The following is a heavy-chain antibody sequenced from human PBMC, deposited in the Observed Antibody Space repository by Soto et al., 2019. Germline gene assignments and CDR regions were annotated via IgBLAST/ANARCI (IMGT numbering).Heavy chain of an antibody. Sequence: QVQLQESGPGLVKPWGTLSLTCAVSGGSISSSNWWSWVRQPPGKGLEWIGEIYHSGSTNYNPSLKSRVTIAGDKAKNQFSLKLSYVTAADTAVYYCARGYPPLLLVWGQGTLVTVSS. CDR2: IYHSGST. CDR3: ARGYPPLLLV. V-gene: IGHV4-4*02. CDR1: GGSISSSNW. D-gene: IGHD2-15*01. J-gene: IGHJ4*02.